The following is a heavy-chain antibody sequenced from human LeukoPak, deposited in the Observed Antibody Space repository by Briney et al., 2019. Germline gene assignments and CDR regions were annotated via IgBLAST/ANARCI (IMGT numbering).Heavy chain of an antibody. D-gene: IGHD3-22*01. J-gene: IGHJ4*02. CDR2: IIPIFGTA. Sequence: ASVKVSCKASGGTFSSYAISWVRQAPGQGLEWMGGIIPIFGTANYAQKFQGRVTITVDKSTSTAYMELSSLRSEDTAVYYCARTPNRYYDSSGYPDYWGQGTLVTVSS. V-gene: IGHV1-69*06. CDR3: ARTPNRYYDSSGYPDY. CDR1: GGTFSSYA.